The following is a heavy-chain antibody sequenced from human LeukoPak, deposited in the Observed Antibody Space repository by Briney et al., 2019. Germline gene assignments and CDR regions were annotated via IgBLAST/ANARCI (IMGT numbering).Heavy chain of an antibody. J-gene: IGHJ4*02. CDR2: IRYDGRDT. D-gene: IGHD6-13*01. CDR1: GFTFSSYE. V-gene: IGHV3-30*02. Sequence: GGSLRLSCAASGFTFSSYEMNWVRQAPGKGLQWVTFIRYDGRDTYYADSVKGRFTISTDNAKNTLYLQMDSLRAEDTAVYYCAKGGRYSSSWYEFSGWGQGTLVTVSS. CDR3: AKGGRYSSSWYEFSG.